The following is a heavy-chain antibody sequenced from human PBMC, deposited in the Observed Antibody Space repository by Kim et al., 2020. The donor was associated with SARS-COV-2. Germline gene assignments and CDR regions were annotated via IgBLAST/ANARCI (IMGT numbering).Heavy chain of an antibody. CDR2: IYYSGST. Sequence: SETLSLTCTVSGGSISSGGYYWSWIRQHPGKGLEWIGYIYYSGSTYYNPSLKSRVTISVDTSKNQFSLKLSSVTAADTAVYYCASRYSSSSYYYYGMDVWGQGTTVTVSS. D-gene: IGHD6-6*01. V-gene: IGHV4-31*03. CDR3: ASRYSSSSYYYYGMDV. J-gene: IGHJ6*02. CDR1: GGSISSGGYY.